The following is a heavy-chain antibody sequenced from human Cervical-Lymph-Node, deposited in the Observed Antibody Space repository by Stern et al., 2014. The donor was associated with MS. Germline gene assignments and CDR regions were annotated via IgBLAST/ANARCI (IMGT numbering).Heavy chain of an antibody. CDR2: IWYDGSNK. Sequence: MQLVESGGGVVQPGRSLRLSCAASGFTFSSYGMHWVRQAPGKGLEWVAVIWYDGSNKYYADPVKGRFTISRDNSKNTLYLQMNSLRAEDTAVYYCARDGLRGVVGDYWGQGTLVTVSS. D-gene: IGHD3-10*01. J-gene: IGHJ4*02. V-gene: IGHV3-33*01. CDR1: GFTFSSYG. CDR3: ARDGLRGVVGDY.